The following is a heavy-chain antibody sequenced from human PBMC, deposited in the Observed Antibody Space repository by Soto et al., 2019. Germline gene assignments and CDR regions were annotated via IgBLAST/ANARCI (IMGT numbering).Heavy chain of an antibody. Sequence: ASVKVSCKAPGNTFTSYDINWVRQATGHGLEWMGWINPNSGNIGYAQKFQGRVTMTGDTAIRTAYMEVSRLRSDDTAVYYCARGRASGSYYLLDYWGQGTLVTVSS. CDR2: INPNSGNI. CDR3: ARGRASGSYYLLDY. D-gene: IGHD3-10*01. V-gene: IGHV1-8*01. CDR1: GNTFTSYD. J-gene: IGHJ4*02.